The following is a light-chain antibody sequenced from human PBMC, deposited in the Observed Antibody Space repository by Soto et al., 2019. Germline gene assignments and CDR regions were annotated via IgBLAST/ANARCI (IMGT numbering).Light chain of an antibody. CDR1: RSDVGGYDY. Sequence: QSALTQPACVSGSLGQSITISCTGSRSDVGGYDYVCWYQQYPGKAPKLIIYAVTDRPSGVSNRFSGSKSGNTASLIISGLQAEDEADYYCSSYTTSSTVVFGGGTKLTAL. V-gene: IGLV2-14*03. J-gene: IGLJ2*01. CDR2: AVT. CDR3: SSYTTSSTVV.